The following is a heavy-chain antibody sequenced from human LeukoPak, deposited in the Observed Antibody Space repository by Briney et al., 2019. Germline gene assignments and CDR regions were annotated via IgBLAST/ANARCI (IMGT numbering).Heavy chain of an antibody. J-gene: IGHJ4*02. CDR2: IKSKTDGGTT. V-gene: IGHV3-15*01. D-gene: IGHD2-15*01. CDR3: TTDNGWELPTDY. Sequence: GGSLRLSCAASGFTFSNAWMSWVRQAPGKGLEWVGRIKSKTDGGTTDHAAPVKGRFTISRDDSKNTLYLQMNSLKTEDTAVYYCTTDNGWELPTDYWGQGTLVTVSS. CDR1: GFTFSNAW.